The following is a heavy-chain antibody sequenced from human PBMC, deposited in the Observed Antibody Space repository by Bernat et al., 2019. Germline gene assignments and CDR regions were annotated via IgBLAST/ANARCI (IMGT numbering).Heavy chain of an antibody. Sequence: QLQLQESGPGLVKPSETLSLTCTVSGGSISSSSYYWGWIRQPPGKGLEWIGSIYYSGSTYYNPSLKSRVTISVDTSKNQFSLKLSSVTAAGTTVYYCARHSGSGSYLSGMDVWGQGTTVTVSS. D-gene: IGHD3-10*01. J-gene: IGHJ6*02. V-gene: IGHV4-39*01. CDR3: ARHSGSGSYLSGMDV. CDR1: GGSISSSSYY. CDR2: IYYSGST.